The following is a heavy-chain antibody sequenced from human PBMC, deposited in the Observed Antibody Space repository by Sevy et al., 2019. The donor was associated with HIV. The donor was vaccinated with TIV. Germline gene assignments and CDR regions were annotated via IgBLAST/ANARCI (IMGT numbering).Heavy chain of an antibody. J-gene: IGHJ4*02. CDR3: ARELWPGDY. Sequence: GGSLRLSCAASGFTFSDYFMGWVRQAPGRGLEWVANINQDGSQKNYVDSVKGRFTISRDNAKNSLYLHMNRLRVDDTAVYYCARELWPGDYWGQGTLVTVSS. CDR1: GFTFSDYF. CDR2: INQDGSQK. D-gene: IGHD2-21*01. V-gene: IGHV3-7*01.